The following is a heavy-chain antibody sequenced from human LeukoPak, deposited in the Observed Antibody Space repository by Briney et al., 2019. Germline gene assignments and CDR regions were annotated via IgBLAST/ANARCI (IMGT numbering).Heavy chain of an antibody. D-gene: IGHD6-6*01. CDR3: ARDEYSSSSGVRFFDY. J-gene: IGHJ4*02. Sequence: ETLSLTCAVSGGSISSSNWWSWVRQPPGKGLEWVSSISSSSSYIYYADSVKGRFTISRDNAKNSLYLQMNSLRAEDTAVYYCARDEYSSSSGVRFFDYWGQGTLVTVSS. CDR1: GGSISSSN. CDR2: ISSSSSYI. V-gene: IGHV3-21*01.